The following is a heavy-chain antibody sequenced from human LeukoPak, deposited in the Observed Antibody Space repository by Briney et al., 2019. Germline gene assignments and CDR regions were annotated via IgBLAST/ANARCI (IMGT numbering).Heavy chain of an antibody. V-gene: IGHV1-8*01. CDR3: ARGPPNWGFDF. CDR1: GYTFTSYD. J-gene: IGHJ4*02. D-gene: IGHD7-27*01. Sequence: ASVKVSCKASGYTFTSYDINWVRHATGQGLEWMGWMSPNSGDTGYAQKFQGRVTMTRYTSISTAFMELTSLRSEDTAVYYCARGPPNWGFDFWGQGALVTVSS. CDR2: MSPNSGDT.